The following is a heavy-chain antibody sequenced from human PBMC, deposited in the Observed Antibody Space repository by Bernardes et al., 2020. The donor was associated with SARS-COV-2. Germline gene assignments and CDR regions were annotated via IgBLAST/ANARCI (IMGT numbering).Heavy chain of an antibody. CDR1: GFSVSSSQ. V-gene: IGHV3-66*02. D-gene: IGHD1-1*01. CDR3: ARDWNHDNIIDF. CDR2: INSGLST. Sequence: GGSLRLSCAASGFSVSSSQMNWVQAPGKGLEWVSLINSGLSTYYADSVKGRLTISRDNSENTLYLQMSSLRVDDTAVYYCARDWNHDNIIDFWGQGTLVTVSS. J-gene: IGHJ4*02.